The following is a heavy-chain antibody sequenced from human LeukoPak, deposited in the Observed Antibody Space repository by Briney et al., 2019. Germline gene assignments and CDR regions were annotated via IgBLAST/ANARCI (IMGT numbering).Heavy chain of an antibody. CDR1: GFTFSSYA. V-gene: IGHV3-30-3*01. Sequence: PGGSLRLSCAASGFTFSSYAMHWVRQAPGKGLEWVAVISYDGSNKYYANSVKGRFTISRDNSKNTLYLQMNSLRAEDTAVYYCARDRMDYYGSGMVGYWGQGTLVTVSS. CDR2: ISYDGSNK. CDR3: ARDRMDYYGSGMVGY. D-gene: IGHD3-10*01. J-gene: IGHJ4*02.